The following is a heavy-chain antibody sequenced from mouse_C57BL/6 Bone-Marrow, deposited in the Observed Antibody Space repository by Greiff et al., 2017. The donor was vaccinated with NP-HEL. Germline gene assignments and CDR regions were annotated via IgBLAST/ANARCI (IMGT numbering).Heavy chain of an antibody. J-gene: IGHJ4*01. D-gene: IGHD1-1*01. CDR2: SRNKANDYTT. CDR1: GFTFSDFY. V-gene: IGHV7-1*01. Sequence: EVKLVESGGGLVQSGRSLRLSCATSGFTFSDFYMEWVRQAPGKGLEWIAASRNKANDYTTEYSASVKGRFIVSRDTSQSILYLQMNALRAEDTAIYYCARDAFTVVDAMDYWGQGTSVTVSS. CDR3: ARDAFTVVDAMDY.